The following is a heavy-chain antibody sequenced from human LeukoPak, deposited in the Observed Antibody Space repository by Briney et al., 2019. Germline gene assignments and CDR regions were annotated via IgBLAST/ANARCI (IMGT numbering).Heavy chain of an antibody. CDR2: ISGSGGST. J-gene: IGHJ4*02. V-gene: IGHV3-23*01. D-gene: IGHD6-13*01. Sequence: GGSLRLSCAASGFTFSSYAMSWVRQAPGKGLEWVSAISGSGGSTYYADSVKGRFTISRDNAKNSLYLQMNSLRAEDAAVYYCARDVGIVAAGTNDYWGQGTLVTVSS. CDR1: GFTFSSYA. CDR3: ARDVGIVAAGTNDY.